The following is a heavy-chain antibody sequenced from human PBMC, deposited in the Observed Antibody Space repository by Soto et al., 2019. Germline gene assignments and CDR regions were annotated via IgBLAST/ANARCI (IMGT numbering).Heavy chain of an antibody. J-gene: IGHJ4*02. CDR3: AKDSSAAFDY. D-gene: IGHD6-25*01. Sequence: QVQLVESGGGVVQPGGSLRLSCVASGFTLRTSGMHWVHQAPSKGLEWVAVISHDGSNQFYAESVKGRFTISRDNSKNMLYLQMNSLRADDSAVYFCAKDSSAAFDYWGQGTVVTVSS. CDR1: GFTLRTSG. V-gene: IGHV3-30*18. CDR2: ISHDGSNQ.